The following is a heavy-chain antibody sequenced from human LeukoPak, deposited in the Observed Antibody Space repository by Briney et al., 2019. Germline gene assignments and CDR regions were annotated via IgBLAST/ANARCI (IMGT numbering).Heavy chain of an antibody. J-gene: IGHJ3*02. D-gene: IGHD6-13*01. V-gene: IGHV4-59*08. CDR1: GGSISSYY. CDR3: ARRNAGTDDAFDI. CDR2: IYYSGST. Sequence: SETLSLTCTVSGGSISSYYWSWIRHPPGKGLEWIGYIYYSGSTNYNPSLKSRVTISVDTSKNQFSLKLSSVTAADTAVYYCARRNAGTDDAFDIWGQGTMVTVSS.